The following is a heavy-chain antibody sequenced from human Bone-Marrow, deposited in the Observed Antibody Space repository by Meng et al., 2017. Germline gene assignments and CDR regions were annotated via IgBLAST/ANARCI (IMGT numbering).Heavy chain of an antibody. CDR1: GGSFSGYY. CDR2: INHSGST. CDR3: ARDGGYSGYFYGDAFDI. Sequence: SETLSLTCAVYGGSFSGYYWSWIRQPPGKGLEWIGEINHSGSTNYNPSLKSRVTISVDTSKNQFSLKLSSVTAADTAVYYCARDGGYSGYFYGDAFDIWGQGTRVTVSS. J-gene: IGHJ3*02. V-gene: IGHV4-34*01. D-gene: IGHD5-12*01.